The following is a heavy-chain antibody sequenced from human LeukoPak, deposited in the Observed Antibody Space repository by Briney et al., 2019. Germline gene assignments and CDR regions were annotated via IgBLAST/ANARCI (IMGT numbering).Heavy chain of an antibody. CDR1: GFTFDDYA. CDR2: ISGDGGST. CDR3: ANETGDRGWFDP. V-gene: IGHV3-43*02. Sequence: PGGSLRLSCAASGFTFDDYAMHWVRQAPGKGLEWVSLISGDGGSTYYADSVKGRFTISRDNSKNSLYLQMNSLRTEDTALYYCANETGDRGWFDPWGQGTLVTVSS. J-gene: IGHJ5*02. D-gene: IGHD7-27*01.